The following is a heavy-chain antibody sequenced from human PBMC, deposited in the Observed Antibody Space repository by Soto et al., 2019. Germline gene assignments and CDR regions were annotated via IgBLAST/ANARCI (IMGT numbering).Heavy chain of an antibody. CDR2: ISGIGGST. Sequence: GSLRLCCAASGFTFTDYALTWVRQAPGKGLEWVATISGIGGSTYLADSVKGRLSISRDNSKNTVSLLMNSLRAEDTAVYFCARGVSGYISRWYYFDYSGRGTAVTVYS. CDR1: GFTFTDYA. V-gene: IGHV3-23*01. D-gene: IGHD6-13*01. J-gene: IGHJ4*02. CDR3: ARGVSGYISRWYYFDY.